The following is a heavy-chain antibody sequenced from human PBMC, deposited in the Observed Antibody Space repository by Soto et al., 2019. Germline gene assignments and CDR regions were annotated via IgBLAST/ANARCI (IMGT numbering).Heavy chain of an antibody. CDR3: ARGLRYSSSWLTCDY. J-gene: IGHJ4*02. CDR1: GYTFTTYF. D-gene: IGHD6-13*01. Sequence: QVQLVQSGAEVKKPGASVKVSCKASGYTFTTYFMHWVRQAPGQGLEWMGIINPSDGSTTYAQKFQGRVTMTTDTSTSTVYMELSSLRSEDTALYYCARGLRYSSSWLTCDYWGQGTLVTVSS. V-gene: IGHV1-46*03. CDR2: INPSDGST.